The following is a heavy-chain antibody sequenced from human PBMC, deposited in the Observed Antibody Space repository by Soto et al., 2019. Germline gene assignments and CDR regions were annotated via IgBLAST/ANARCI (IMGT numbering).Heavy chain of an antibody. D-gene: IGHD3-22*01. V-gene: IGHV3-30*03. CDR2: LSFDGSNT. CDR1: GFTFSNCG. Sequence: PAGSLRLSCAASGFTFSNCGMHCVRQAPGKGQEWVAALSFDGSNTSYADSVKGRFTISRDNSKNTVYLQMNSLRSEDTALYFCAVALAASYYESIRNYELDYRGRET. J-gene: IGHJ4*02. CDR3: AVALAASYYESIRNYELDY.